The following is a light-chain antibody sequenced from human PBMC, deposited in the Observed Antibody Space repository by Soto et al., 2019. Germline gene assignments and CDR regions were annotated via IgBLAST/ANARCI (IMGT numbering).Light chain of an antibody. Sequence: DIQLTQSPSFLSASVGDRVTITCRASQGISSYLAWYQQKPGKAPKLLIYAASTLQSGVPSRFSGSGSGSEFTLTISSLQPEDFATYYCQHGGTFGQGTKVEIK. CDR2: AAS. CDR3: QHGGT. CDR1: QGISSY. J-gene: IGKJ1*01. V-gene: IGKV1-9*01.